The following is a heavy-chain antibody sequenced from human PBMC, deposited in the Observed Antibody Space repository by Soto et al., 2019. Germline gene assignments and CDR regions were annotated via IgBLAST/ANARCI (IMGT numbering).Heavy chain of an antibody. CDR3: ARLTMVRGVITDDY. Sequence: SETLSLTCTVSGGSISSSSYYWGWIRQPPGKGLEWIGSIYYSGSTYYNPSLKSRVTISVGTSKNQFSLKLSSVTAADTAVYYCARLTMVRGVITDDYWGQGTLVTVSS. CDR1: GGSISSSSYY. V-gene: IGHV4-39*01. D-gene: IGHD3-10*01. CDR2: IYYSGST. J-gene: IGHJ4*02.